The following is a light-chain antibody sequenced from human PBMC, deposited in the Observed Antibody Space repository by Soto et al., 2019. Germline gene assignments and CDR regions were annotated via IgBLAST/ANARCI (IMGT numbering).Light chain of an antibody. Sequence: IQLTQSPSTLSASVGARVSITCRASQGISRWLAWYQHKPGKAPNLLIYKASVLESGVPSRFSGSGSGTEFTLTITSLQPADFATYYCQQYDSYSRTFGQGTKVEI. CDR1: QGISRW. J-gene: IGKJ1*01. CDR3: QQYDSYSRT. CDR2: KAS. V-gene: IGKV1-5*03.